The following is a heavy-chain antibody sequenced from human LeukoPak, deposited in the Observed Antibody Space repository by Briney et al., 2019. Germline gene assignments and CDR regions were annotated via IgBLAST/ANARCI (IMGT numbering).Heavy chain of an antibody. CDR3: VRDETLWTLDW. D-gene: IGHD1-1*01. Sequence: PGRSLRLSCAASGFTFDDYAMHWVRQAPGMGLVWVSRINERGTDSMYAESVKGRFTISRDNAKNTVYLQMNSPRAEDTAVYYCVRDETLWTLDWWGQGTLVSVSS. CDR1: GFTFDDYA. J-gene: IGHJ4*02. V-gene: IGHV3-74*03. CDR2: INERGTDS.